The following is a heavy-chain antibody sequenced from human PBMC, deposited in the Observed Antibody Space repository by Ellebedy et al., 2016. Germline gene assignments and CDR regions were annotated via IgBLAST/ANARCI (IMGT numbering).Heavy chain of an antibody. J-gene: IGHJ4*02. CDR3: ASGYGSGSHFDY. V-gene: IGHV4-4*07. D-gene: IGHD3-10*01. CDR2: IYTSGST. CDR1: GGSISSYY. Sequence: SETLSLXXTVSGGSISSYYWSWIRQPAGKGLEWIGRIYTSGSTNYNPSLKSRVTISVDTSKNQFSLKLSSVTAADTAVYYCASGYGSGSHFDYWGQGTLVTVSS.